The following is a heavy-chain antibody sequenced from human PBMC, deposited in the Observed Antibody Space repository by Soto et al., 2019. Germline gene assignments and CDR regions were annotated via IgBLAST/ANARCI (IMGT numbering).Heavy chain of an antibody. D-gene: IGHD5-12*01. J-gene: IGHJ6*02. V-gene: IGHV4-30-4*01. CDR1: GGSISSGDYY. Sequence: NPSETLSLTCSVSGGSISSGDYYWSWIRQPPGKGLEWIGYIYYSGSTYYNPSLKSRVTISVDTSKNQFSLKLSSVTAADTAVYYCARDLFDFLGYSGPEYYYYGMDVWGQGTTVTVSS. CDR2: IYYSGST. CDR3: ARDLFDFLGYSGPEYYYYGMDV.